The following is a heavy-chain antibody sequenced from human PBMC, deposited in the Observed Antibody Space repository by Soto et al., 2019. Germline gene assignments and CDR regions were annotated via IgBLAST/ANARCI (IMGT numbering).Heavy chain of an antibody. CDR2: ISAYNGNT. CDR1: GYTFTSYG. J-gene: IGHJ4*02. Sequence: ASVKVSCKASGYTFTSYGISWVRQAPGQGLEWMGWISAYNGNTNYAQKLQGRVTMTTDTSTSTAYMELRSLRSDDTAVYYCARENLGYCSSTSCRNIAFDYWGQGTLVTVSS. V-gene: IGHV1-18*01. D-gene: IGHD2-2*01. CDR3: ARENLGYCSSTSCRNIAFDY.